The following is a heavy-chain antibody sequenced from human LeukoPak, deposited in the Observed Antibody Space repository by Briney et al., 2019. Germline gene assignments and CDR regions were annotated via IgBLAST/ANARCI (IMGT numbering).Heavy chain of an antibody. Sequence: PGGSLRLSCAASGFTFSSYSMNWVRQAPGKGLEWVSSISSSSSYIYYADSVKGRFTISRDNAKNSLYLQMNSLRAEDTAVYYCARVARQWLSDLQYFDYWGQGTLVTVSS. D-gene: IGHD6-19*01. J-gene: IGHJ4*02. CDR2: ISSSSSYI. V-gene: IGHV3-21*01. CDR1: GFTFSSYS. CDR3: ARVARQWLSDLQYFDY.